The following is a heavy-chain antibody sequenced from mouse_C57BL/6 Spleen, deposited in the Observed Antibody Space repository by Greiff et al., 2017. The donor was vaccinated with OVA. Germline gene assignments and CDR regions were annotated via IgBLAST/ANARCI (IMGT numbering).Heavy chain of an antibody. V-gene: IGHV1-53*01. CDR1: GYTFTSYW. J-gene: IGHJ3*01. CDR3: ARKGAMGNSPWFAD. D-gene: IGHD2-1*01. Sequence: QVQLQQPGTELVKPGASVKLSCKASGYTFTSYWMHWVKQRPGQGLEWIGNINPSNGGTNYNEKFKSKATLTVEKSSSTAYMQLSSLTAEDSAVYYCARKGAMGNSPWFADWGQGTLVTVSA. CDR2: INPSNGGT.